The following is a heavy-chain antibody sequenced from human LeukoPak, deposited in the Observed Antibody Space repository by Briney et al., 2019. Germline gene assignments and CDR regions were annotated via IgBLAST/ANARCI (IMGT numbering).Heavy chain of an antibody. Sequence: PSETLSLTCAVDGGSFSGYYWSWIRQPPGKGLEWIGEINHSGSTNYNPSLKSRVTISVDTSKNQFSLKLSSVTAADTAVYYCARQYSSGWYHYYYYMDVWGKGTTVTISS. CDR1: GGSFSGYY. V-gene: IGHV4-34*01. J-gene: IGHJ6*03. CDR2: INHSGST. CDR3: ARQYSSGWYHYYYYMDV. D-gene: IGHD6-19*01.